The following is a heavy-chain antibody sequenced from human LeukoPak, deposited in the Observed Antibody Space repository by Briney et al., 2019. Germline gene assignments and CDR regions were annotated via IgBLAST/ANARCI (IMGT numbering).Heavy chain of an antibody. J-gene: IGHJ4*02. CDR2: IRYDGSNK. Sequence: GGSLRLSCAASGFTFSSYGMHWVRQAPDKGLEWVAFIRYDGSNKYYADSVKGRFTISRDNSKNTLYLQMNSLRAEDTAVYYCARRSAIALGGDYWGQGTLVTVSS. V-gene: IGHV3-30*02. CDR1: GFTFSSYG. D-gene: IGHD6-19*01. CDR3: ARRSAIALGGDY.